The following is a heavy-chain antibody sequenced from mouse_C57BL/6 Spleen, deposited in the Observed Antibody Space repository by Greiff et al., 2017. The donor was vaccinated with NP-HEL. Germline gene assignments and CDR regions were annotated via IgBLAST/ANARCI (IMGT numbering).Heavy chain of an antibody. CDR1: GFTFSSYG. CDR2: ISSGGSYT. J-gene: IGHJ4*01. V-gene: IGHV5-6*01. Sequence: EVKLQESGGDLVKPGGSLKLSCAASGFTFSSYGMSWVRQTPDKRLEWVATISSGGSYTYYPDSVKGRFTISRDNAKNTLYLQMSSLKSEDTAMYYCARGGLRRDYYAMDYWGQGTSVTVSS. CDR3: ARGGLRRDYYAMDY. D-gene: IGHD2-2*01.